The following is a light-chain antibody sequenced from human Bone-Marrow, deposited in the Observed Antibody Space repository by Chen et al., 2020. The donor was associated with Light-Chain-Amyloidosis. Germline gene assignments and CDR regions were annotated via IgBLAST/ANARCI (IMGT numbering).Light chain of an antibody. Sequence: QSALTQPASVSRSPGQSITLSCTGTSSDVGGYNFVSWYQQHPGKAPKLMIYDVSNRPSGVSNRLSGSKSGNTASLHISGLQAEDEADYYCSSYTSSSTLEFGGGTKLTVL. V-gene: IGLV2-14*01. CDR2: DVS. CDR3: SSYTSSSTLE. J-gene: IGLJ3*02. CDR1: SSDVGGYNF.